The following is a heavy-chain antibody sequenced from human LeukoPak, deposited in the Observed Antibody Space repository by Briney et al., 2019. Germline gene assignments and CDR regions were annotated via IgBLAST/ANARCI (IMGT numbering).Heavy chain of an antibody. V-gene: IGHV3-66*04. CDR3: AIRLGELSYLDY. CDR1: GFTVSSNY. Sequence: PGGSLRLSCAASGFTVSSNYMSWVRQAPGKGLEWVAGIYSGGSTYYADSVKGRFTISRDNSKNTLYLQMNSLSAEDTAVYYCAIRLGELSYLDYWGQGTLVTVSS. J-gene: IGHJ4*02. CDR2: IYSGGST. D-gene: IGHD3-16*02.